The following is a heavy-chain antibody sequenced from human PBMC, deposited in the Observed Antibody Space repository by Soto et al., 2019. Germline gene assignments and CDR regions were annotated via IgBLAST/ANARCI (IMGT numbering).Heavy chain of an antibody. D-gene: IGHD4-17*01. J-gene: IGHJ4*02. CDR3: ARGLMTTAVYYFDY. V-gene: IGHV3-72*01. Sequence: EVQLVESGGGLVQPGGSLRLSCAASGFTFSDHYMDWVRQAPGKGLEWVGRTRNKANSYTTEYAASVKGRFTISRDDSKNSLYLQMNSLKTEDTAVYYCARGLMTTAVYYFDYWGEGTLVTVSS. CDR2: TRNKANSYTT. CDR1: GFTFSDHY.